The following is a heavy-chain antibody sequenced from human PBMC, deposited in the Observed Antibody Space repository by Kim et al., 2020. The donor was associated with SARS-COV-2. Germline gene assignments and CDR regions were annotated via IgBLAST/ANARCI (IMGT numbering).Heavy chain of an antibody. D-gene: IGHD2-2*01. CDR2: ISGSGGST. CDR3: ATDSREDIVVVFYYYYGMDV. CDR1: GFTFSSYA. V-gene: IGHV3-23*01. J-gene: IGHJ6*02. Sequence: GGSLRLSCAASGFTFSSYAMSWVRQAPGKGLEWVSAISGSGGSTYYADSVKGRFTISRDNSKNTLYLQMNSLRAEDTAVYYCATDSREDIVVVFYYYYGMDVWGQGTTVTVSS.